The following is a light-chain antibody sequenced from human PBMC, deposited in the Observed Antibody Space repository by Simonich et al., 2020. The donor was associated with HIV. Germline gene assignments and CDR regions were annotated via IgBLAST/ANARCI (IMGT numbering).Light chain of an antibody. Sequence: QSVLTQPPSASGTPGQRVTISCSGSNSNIGSKTVNWYQQLPGTAPKLLIYRKNQRPSGFPARFFGSKSGTAASLAIRGLQSEDEADYYCAAWDDSLNGHVIFGGGTKLTVV. J-gene: IGLJ2*01. CDR3: AAWDDSLNGHVI. V-gene: IGLV1-44*01. CDR1: NSNIGSKT. CDR2: RKN.